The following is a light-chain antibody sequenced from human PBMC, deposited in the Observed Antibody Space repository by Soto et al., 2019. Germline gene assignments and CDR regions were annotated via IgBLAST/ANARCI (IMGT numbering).Light chain of an antibody. Sequence: QSVLTQPPSVSGAPGQRVTISCTGSSSNIGARYGVHWYQQLPGTAPKLLISGNTNRPSGVPDRFSGSKSGTSASLTITGLQPEDEADYYCQSFDISLSGSVVFGGGTKLTVL. V-gene: IGLV1-40*01. CDR1: SSNIGARYG. CDR3: QSFDISLSGSVV. J-gene: IGLJ2*01. CDR2: GNT.